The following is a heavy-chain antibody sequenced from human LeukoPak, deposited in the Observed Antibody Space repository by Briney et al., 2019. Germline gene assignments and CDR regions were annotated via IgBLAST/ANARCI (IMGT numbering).Heavy chain of an antibody. J-gene: IGHJ4*01. Sequence: PGGSLRLSCAASEFTFSSYGMHWVRQAPGKGLEWVAVISYDRSNQYYADTVKGRFTISRDNSKNTLYLQMNSLRAEDTAVYYCAKDRLGALYYYDSSGYYRFDYWGQGTLVTVSS. D-gene: IGHD3-22*01. CDR3: AKDRLGALYYYDSSGYYRFDY. CDR2: ISYDRSNQ. CDR1: EFTFSSYG. V-gene: IGHV3-30*18.